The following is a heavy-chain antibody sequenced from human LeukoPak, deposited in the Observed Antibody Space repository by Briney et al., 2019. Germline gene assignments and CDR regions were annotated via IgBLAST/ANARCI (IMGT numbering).Heavy chain of an antibody. D-gene: IGHD3-3*01. V-gene: IGHV3-33*01. CDR3: ARAVLRFLEWLPPDAFDI. J-gene: IGHJ3*02. CDR1: GFTFSSYG. CDR2: IWYDGSNK. Sequence: GGSLRLSCAASGFTFSSYGMHWVRQAPGKGLEWVAVIWYDGSNKYYADSVKGRFTISRDNSKNTLYLQMNSLRAEDTAVYYCARAVLRFLEWLPPDAFDIWGQGTMVTVSS.